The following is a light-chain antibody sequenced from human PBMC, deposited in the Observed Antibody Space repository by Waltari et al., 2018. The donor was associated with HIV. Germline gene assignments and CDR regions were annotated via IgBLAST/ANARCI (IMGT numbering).Light chain of an antibody. V-gene: IGLV2-14*01. Sequence: QSALTQPASVSGSPGQSITISCTGTSSDVGGYNYVSWYHQHPGKAPKLMIYDVSKRPSGVSNRFSGSKSGNTASLPISGLQAEDEADYYCSSYTSSSTAVFGGGTKLTVL. CDR1: SSDVGGYNY. J-gene: IGLJ2*01. CDR3: SSYTSSSTAV. CDR2: DVS.